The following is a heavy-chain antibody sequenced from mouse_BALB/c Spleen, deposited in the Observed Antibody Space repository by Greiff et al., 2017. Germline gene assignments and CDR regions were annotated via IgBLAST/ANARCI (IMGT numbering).Heavy chain of an antibody. V-gene: IGHV1-54*01. CDR3: GRGGGSFAY. J-gene: IGHJ2*01. Sequence: QVHVKQSGAELVRPGTSVKVSCKASGYSFTNYLIEWVKQRPGQGLEWIGVINPGSGGTNYNEKFKGKATLTADKSSNTAYMQLSSLTSDDSAVYFGGRGGGSFAYWGQGTTLTVSA. CDR1: GYSFTNYL. CDR2: INPGSGGT.